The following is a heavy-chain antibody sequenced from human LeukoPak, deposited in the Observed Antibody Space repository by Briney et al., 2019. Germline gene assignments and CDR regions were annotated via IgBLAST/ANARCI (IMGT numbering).Heavy chain of an antibody. D-gene: IGHD3-10*01. J-gene: IGHJ3*02. CDR2: ISGSGGST. CDR1: GFTFSSYG. CDR3: AKERGGLWFGESYDAFDI. Sequence: GGSLRLSCAASGFTFSSYGMSWVRQAPGKGLEWVSAISGSGGSTYYADSVKGRFTISRDNSKNTLYLQMNSLRAEDTAVYYCAKERGGLWFGESYDAFDIWGQGTMVTVSS. V-gene: IGHV3-23*01.